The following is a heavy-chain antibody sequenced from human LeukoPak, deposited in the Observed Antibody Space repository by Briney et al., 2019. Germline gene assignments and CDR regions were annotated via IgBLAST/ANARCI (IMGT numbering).Heavy chain of an antibody. CDR2: IYPGDSDT. CDR3: AIGGYYGSGSYYVFDP. V-gene: IGHV5-51*01. CDR1: GYSFTSYW. J-gene: IGHJ5*02. Sequence: GESLKISCKGSGYSFTSYWIGWVRQMPGKGLEWMGIIYPGDSDTRYGPSFQGQVTISADKSISTAYLQWSSLKASDTAMYYCAIGGYYGSGSYYVFDPWGQGTLVTVSS. D-gene: IGHD3-10*01.